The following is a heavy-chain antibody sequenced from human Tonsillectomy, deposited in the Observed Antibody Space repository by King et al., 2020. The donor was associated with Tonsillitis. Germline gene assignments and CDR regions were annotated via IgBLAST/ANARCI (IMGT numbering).Heavy chain of an antibody. CDR3: ARDVTPYDNNIDYDAFDI. CDR2: IKRDGSQT. V-gene: IGHV3-7*03. J-gene: IGHJ3*02. Sequence: VQLVESGGGVVQPGGSLRLSCSASGFSFNSYWMTWVRQAPGRGLEWVANIKRDGSQTYYVDSVKGRFTISRDNAKNSLDLQMNSLRVEDTAVYYCARDVTPYDNNIDYDAFDIWGQGTMVTVSS. CDR1: GFSFNSYW. D-gene: IGHD3-16*01.